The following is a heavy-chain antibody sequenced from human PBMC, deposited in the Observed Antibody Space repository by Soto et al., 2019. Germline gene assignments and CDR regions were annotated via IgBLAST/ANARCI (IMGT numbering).Heavy chain of an antibody. CDR1: GFTFSSYA. J-gene: IGHJ4*02. CDR2: IREGGSET. Sequence: PGGSLRLSCAASGFTFSSYAMSWVRQAPGKGLEWVSAIREGGSETYYVDSVKGRFTISRDNAKSSLHLQMNSLRTQDTAMYYCARCYRSGSYFCDYWGQGTLVTVSS. D-gene: IGHD3-10*01. V-gene: IGHV3-7*03. CDR3: ARCYRSGSYFCDY.